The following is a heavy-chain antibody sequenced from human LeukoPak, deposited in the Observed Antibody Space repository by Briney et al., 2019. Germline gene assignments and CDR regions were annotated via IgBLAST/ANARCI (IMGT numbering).Heavy chain of an antibody. CDR2: ISYDGSNK. D-gene: IGHD5-12*01. CDR3: ARGGYDLCY. Sequence: GGSLRLSCAAPGFTFSSYGMHWVRQAPGKGLEWVAVISYDGSNKYYADSVKGRFTVSRDNAKNSLYLQMNSLRAEDTAVYYCARGGYDLCYWGQGTLVTVSS. J-gene: IGHJ4*02. V-gene: IGHV3-30*03. CDR1: GFTFSSYG.